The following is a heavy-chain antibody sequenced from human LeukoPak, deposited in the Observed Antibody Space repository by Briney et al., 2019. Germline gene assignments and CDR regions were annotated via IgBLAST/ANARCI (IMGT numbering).Heavy chain of an antibody. CDR1: GFTFGSYA. D-gene: IGHD3-22*01. Sequence: PGGSLRLSCAASGFTFGSYAMTWVRQAPGKGLEWVSTISGSGGTTYYADSVKGRFTISRDNSENTLYLQMNSLRAEDTAVYYCAKVDRRAYYDSSGHYDMDVWGEGTTVTVSS. CDR3: AKVDRRAYYDSSGHYDMDV. V-gene: IGHV3-23*01. CDR2: ISGSGGTT. J-gene: IGHJ6*04.